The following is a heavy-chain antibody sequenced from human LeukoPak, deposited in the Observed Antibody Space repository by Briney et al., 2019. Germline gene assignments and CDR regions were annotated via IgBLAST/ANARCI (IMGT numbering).Heavy chain of an antibody. D-gene: IGHD1-26*01. V-gene: IGHV1-2*02. Sequence: ASVKVSCKASGYTFRDDYMYWVRQAPGRGLEWVGWINPKSGATNYAHKFQGRVTMTGDTPINTAYMQLSSLTSDDTAVYYCARDDASDPSASFDLWGQGTLVTVSS. CDR1: GYTFRDDY. CDR3: ARDDASDPSASFDL. CDR2: INPKSGAT. J-gene: IGHJ3*01.